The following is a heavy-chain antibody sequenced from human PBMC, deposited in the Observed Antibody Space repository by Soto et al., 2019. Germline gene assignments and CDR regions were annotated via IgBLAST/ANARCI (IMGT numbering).Heavy chain of an antibody. V-gene: IGHV3-53*02. CDR2: FYRGGST. CDR1: GFSVSDSS. CDR3: ARDVGWNDLLNTYYYGMDV. Sequence: EVQLVETGGGLIQPGGSLRLSCEVSGFSVSDSSMSWVRQAPGKGLEWVSVFYRGGSTDYADSVKGRGTVSRDTFKNTLFFQMDSLTVEETAVYFCARDVGWNDLLNTYYYGMDVWGQGTTVTVS. D-gene: IGHD1-1*01. J-gene: IGHJ6*02.